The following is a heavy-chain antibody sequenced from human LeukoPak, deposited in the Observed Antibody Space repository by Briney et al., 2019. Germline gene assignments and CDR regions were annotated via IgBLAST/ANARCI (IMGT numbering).Heavy chain of an antibody. V-gene: IGHV3-21*01. CDR1: GFTFSSYS. CDR3: ARDTHCSSTSCYNAFDI. Sequence: GGSLRLSCAASGFTFSSYSINWVRQAPGKGLEWVSSISSSSTYIYYADSLKGRFTISRDNAKNSLSLQMNSLRAEDTAVYYCARDTHCSSTSCYNAFDIWGQGTMVTVSS. J-gene: IGHJ3*02. CDR2: ISSSSTYI. D-gene: IGHD2-2*02.